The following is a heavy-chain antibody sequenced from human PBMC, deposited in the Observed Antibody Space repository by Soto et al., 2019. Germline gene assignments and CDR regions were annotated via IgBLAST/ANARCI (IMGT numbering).Heavy chain of an antibody. Sequence: QITLEESGPTLVRPTQTLTLTCTVSGFSLSTDAVGVAWIRQPPGKALEWLALIYWNDEARYKSSLNNRLTITKDTSKNQVVLTMTDMAPLDTAPYFCAHRIAAPGRTLDYWGQGILVTVSS. CDR1: GFSLSTDAVG. CDR3: AHRIAAPGRTLDY. J-gene: IGHJ4*02. D-gene: IGHD6-13*01. V-gene: IGHV2-5*01. CDR2: IYWNDEA.